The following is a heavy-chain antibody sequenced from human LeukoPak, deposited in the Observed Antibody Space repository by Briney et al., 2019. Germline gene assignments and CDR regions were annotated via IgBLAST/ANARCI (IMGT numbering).Heavy chain of an antibody. CDR1: GFTFSNYA. CDR2: ISGSGGTT. CDR3: AKLRVDIVVAPFDY. Sequence: GGSLRLSCAASGFTFSNYAMTWVRQAPGKGLEWVSSISGSGGTTYYADSVKGQFTISRDNSKNTLYLHMSSLRAEDTAVYYCAKLRVDIVVAPFDYWGQGTLVTVSS. D-gene: IGHD2-15*01. J-gene: IGHJ4*02. V-gene: IGHV3-23*01.